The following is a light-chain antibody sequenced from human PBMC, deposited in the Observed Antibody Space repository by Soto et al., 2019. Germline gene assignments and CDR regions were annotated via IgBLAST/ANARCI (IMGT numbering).Light chain of an antibody. CDR2: GTS. V-gene: IGKV3-20*01. CDR3: QQYGGSPLYT. J-gene: IGKJ2*01. CDR1: QSVNSRD. Sequence: EIVMTQSPGTLSLSPGERATLSCRASQSVNSRDLAWYQQKPGQAPRLLIYGTSTRASGIPDRFSGGGSGTDFTLNINRLEPEDFAVYYCQQYGGSPLYTFGQGTKLEIK.